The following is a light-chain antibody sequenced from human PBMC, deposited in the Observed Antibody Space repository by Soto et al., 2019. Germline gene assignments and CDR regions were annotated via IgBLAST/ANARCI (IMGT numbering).Light chain of an antibody. CDR3: SSYTNINTRACV. Sequence: QSALTQPPSASGSPGQSVTISCTGTFNDVGGYNYVSWYQQHPGKAPKVIIYEVYERPSGVPDRFSGSKSGKTASLTVSGLQAEDEAEYYCSSYTNINTRACVFGTGTKLTVL. CDR2: EVY. V-gene: IGLV2-8*01. J-gene: IGLJ1*01. CDR1: FNDVGGYNY.